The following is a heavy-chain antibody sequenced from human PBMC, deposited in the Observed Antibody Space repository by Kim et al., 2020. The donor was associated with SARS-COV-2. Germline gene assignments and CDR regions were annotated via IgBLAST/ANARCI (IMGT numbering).Heavy chain of an antibody. D-gene: IGHD6-25*01. Sequence: TNYNPPLESRFTIVVDKSKNQFSLTLSPVTAADTAVYYCSRADFDSSAFDSWGHGILVTVSS. CDR3: SRADFDSSAFDS. CDR2: T. J-gene: IGHJ5*01. V-gene: IGHV4-4*02.